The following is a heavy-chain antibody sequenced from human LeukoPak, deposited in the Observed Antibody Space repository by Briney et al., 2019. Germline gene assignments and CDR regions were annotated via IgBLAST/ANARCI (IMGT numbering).Heavy chain of an antibody. D-gene: IGHD2-15*01. Sequence: GGSLRLSCAASGFTFSSYDMHWVRQATGKGLEWVSAIGTAGDTYYPGSVKGRFTISRENAKNSLYLQMNSLRAGDTAVYYCAREWTSRYCSGGSCYNYYYGMDVWGQGTTVTVPS. CDR1: GFTFSSYD. J-gene: IGHJ6*02. CDR2: IGTAGDT. CDR3: AREWTSRYCSGGSCYNYYYGMDV. V-gene: IGHV3-13*01.